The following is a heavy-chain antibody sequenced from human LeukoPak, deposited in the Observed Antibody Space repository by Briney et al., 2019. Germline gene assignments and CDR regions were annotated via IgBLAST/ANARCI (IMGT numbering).Heavy chain of an antibody. V-gene: IGHV3-21*01. CDR3: ARDLLREYYYDSSGH. CDR1: GFTFSSYS. CDR2: ISSSSSYI. Sequence: GGSLRLSCAASGFTFSSYSMKWVRQAPGKGLEWVSSISSSSSYIYYADSVKSRFTISRDNAKNSLYLQMNSLRAEDTAVYYCARDLLREYYYDSSGHWGQGTLVTVSS. J-gene: IGHJ4*02. D-gene: IGHD3-22*01.